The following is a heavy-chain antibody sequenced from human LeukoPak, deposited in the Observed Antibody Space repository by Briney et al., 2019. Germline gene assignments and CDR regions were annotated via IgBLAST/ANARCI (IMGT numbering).Heavy chain of an antibody. J-gene: IGHJ5*02. Sequence: GASVKVSCKASGYTLTSYGISWVRQAPGQGLEWMGWINPNSGGTNYAQKFQGRVTMTRDTSISTAYMELSRLRSDDTAVYYCARGGYGSRCWFDPWGQGTLVTVSS. CDR3: ARGGYGSRCWFDP. D-gene: IGHD5-18*01. CDR2: INPNSGGT. CDR1: GYTLTSYG. V-gene: IGHV1-2*02.